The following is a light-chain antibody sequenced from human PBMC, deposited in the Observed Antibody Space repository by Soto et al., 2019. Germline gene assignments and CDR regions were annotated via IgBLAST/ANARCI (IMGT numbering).Light chain of an antibody. CDR3: QQYDEWPPSYT. CDR2: GAS. Sequence: EIVMTQSPATLSVDPGERATLSCRASQSVSSNLAWYQQKPGQAPRLLIYGASTRATGIPARISGSGSGTEFPLTISSLQSEDFAIYYCQQYDEWPPSYTFGQGTKLEI. CDR1: QSVSSN. J-gene: IGKJ2*01. V-gene: IGKV3-15*01.